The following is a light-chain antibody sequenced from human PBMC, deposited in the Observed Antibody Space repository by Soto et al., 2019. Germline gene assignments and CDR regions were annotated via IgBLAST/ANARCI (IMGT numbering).Light chain of an antibody. Sequence: IHSARSPSTQSAPLGDRVTNHLHAIQSISSWLAWYQQKPGKAPKLLIYDASSLESGLPSRFSGSGSGTEFTLTISSLQPDDFATYYCQQYNSYPWTFGQGTKVDIK. V-gene: IGKV1-5*01. J-gene: IGKJ1*01. CDR3: QQYNSYPWT. CDR1: QSISSW. CDR2: DAS.